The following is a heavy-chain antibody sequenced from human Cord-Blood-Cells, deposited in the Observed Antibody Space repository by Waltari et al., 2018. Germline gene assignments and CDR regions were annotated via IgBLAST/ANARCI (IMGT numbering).Heavy chain of an antibody. Sequence: QVQLVQSGAEVKKPGASVKVSCKVSGYTLTELSMHWVRQAPGKGLEWMGGFDPEDGETIYAQKFQGRVTMTEDTSTGTAYMELSSLRSEDTAVYYCATAVEYCSSTSCYAFDIWGQGTMVTVAS. V-gene: IGHV1-24*01. CDR2: FDPEDGET. CDR1: GYTLTELS. J-gene: IGHJ3*02. D-gene: IGHD2-2*01. CDR3: ATAVEYCSSTSCYAFDI.